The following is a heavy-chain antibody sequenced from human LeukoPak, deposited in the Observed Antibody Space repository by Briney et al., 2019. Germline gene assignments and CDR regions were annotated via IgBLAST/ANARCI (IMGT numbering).Heavy chain of an antibody. D-gene: IGHD1-26*01. CDR3: ARDAYGSSVDY. CDR2: ISGSSNYI. Sequence: GGSLRLSCAASGFTFSSYTMNWVRQAPGKGLEWVSSISGSSNYIYYADSVKGRFTISRDNAKNSLYLQMNSPRAEDTAVYYCARDAYGSSVDYWGQGTLVTVSS. CDR1: GFTFSSYT. J-gene: IGHJ4*02. V-gene: IGHV3-21*01.